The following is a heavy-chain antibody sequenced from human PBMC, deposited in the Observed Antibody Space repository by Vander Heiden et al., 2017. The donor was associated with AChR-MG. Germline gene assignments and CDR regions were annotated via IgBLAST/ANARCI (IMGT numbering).Heavy chain of an antibody. D-gene: IGHD5-12*01. CDR3: ARSSGLLGEMATNPVAY. V-gene: IGHV1-2*02. CDR2: INPNSGGT. Sequence: QVQLVQSGAEVKKPGASVKVSCKASGYTFTGSYMHWVRQAPGQGLEWMGWINPNSGGTNYAQKFQGRVTMTRDTSISTAYMELSRLRSEDTAVYYCARSSGLLGEMATNPVAYWGQGTLVTVSS. CDR1: GYTFTGSY. J-gene: IGHJ4*02.